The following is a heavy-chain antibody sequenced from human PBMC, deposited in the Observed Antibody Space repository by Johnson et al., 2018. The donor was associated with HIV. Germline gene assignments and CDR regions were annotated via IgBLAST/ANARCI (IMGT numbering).Heavy chain of an antibody. CDR3: AKERSTYYNFWSGSAGNDAFDI. D-gene: IGHD3-3*01. CDR2: IRYDGGNK. J-gene: IGHJ3*02. Sequence: QMQLVESGGGVVQPGGSLRLSCVASGFAFSSYGMHWVRQAPGKGLEWVSFIRYDGGNKSYGDSVKGRFTISRDNSKNTLYVQMISLRAEDTAVYYCAKERSTYYNFWSGSAGNDAFDIWGQGTMVTVSS. CDR1: GFAFSSYG. V-gene: IGHV3-30*02.